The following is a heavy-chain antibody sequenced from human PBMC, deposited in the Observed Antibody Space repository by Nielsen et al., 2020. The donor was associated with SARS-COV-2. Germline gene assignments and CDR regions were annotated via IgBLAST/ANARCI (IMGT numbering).Heavy chain of an antibody. J-gene: IGHJ4*02. CDR3: AKVGATFDY. D-gene: IGHD1-26*01. V-gene: IGHV4-39*01. CDR2: IYYSGST. CDR1: GGSIGRSTYY. Sequence: SETLSLTCTVSGGSIGRSTYYWGWIRQPPGRGLEWIGSIYYSGSTYYNPSLKSRVTISVDTSKNQFSLKLSSVTAADTAVYYCAKVGATFDYWGQGTLVTVSS.